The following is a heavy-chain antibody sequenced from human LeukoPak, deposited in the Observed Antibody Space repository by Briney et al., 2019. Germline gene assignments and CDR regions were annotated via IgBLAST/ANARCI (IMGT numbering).Heavy chain of an antibody. D-gene: IGHD4-17*01. CDR2: ITGSHGPT. J-gene: IGHJ5*02. V-gene: IGHV3-23*01. Sequence: HPGGSLRLSCAASGFTFSSFAMTWVRQAPGKGLEWVSSITGSHGPTYNTDSVKGRFTISRDNSQSTLYLQMNSLRAEDTAVYYCTKDPNGDYVGAFDPWGQGTLVTVSS. CDR3: TKDPNGDYVGAFDP. CDR1: GFTFSSFA.